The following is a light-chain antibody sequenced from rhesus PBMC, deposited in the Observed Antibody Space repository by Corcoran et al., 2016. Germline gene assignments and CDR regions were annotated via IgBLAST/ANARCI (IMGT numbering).Light chain of an antibody. V-gene: IGKV1S14*01. CDR1: QDISNY. CDR2: YAS. Sequence: DIQMTQSPSSLSASVGDTVTITCRASQDISNYLAWYQQKPGKTPKPLMYYASTLESGVPSRFSGSGSGTDFTLPISSLQPEDFAIYNCQQHNSYPRTFGQGTKVEIK. CDR3: QQHNSYPRT. J-gene: IGKJ1*01.